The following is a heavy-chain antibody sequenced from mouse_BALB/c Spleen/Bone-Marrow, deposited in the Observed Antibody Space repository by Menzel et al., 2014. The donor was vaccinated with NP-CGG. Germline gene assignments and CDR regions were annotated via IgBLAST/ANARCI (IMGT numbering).Heavy chain of an antibody. D-gene: IGHD2-14*01. V-gene: IGHV1-19*01. CDR1: GYTFTDYY. J-gene: IGHJ3*01. CDR3: ARAYYRYEDLGFAY. CDR2: VNPYNGGT. Sequence: DVKLVESGPELVKPGASVKMSCKASGYTFTDYYMDWVKQSHGESFEWIGRVNPYNGGTSYNQKFKGKATLTVDKSSNTAYMELNSLTSEDSAVYYCARAYYRYEDLGFAYWGQGTLVTVSA.